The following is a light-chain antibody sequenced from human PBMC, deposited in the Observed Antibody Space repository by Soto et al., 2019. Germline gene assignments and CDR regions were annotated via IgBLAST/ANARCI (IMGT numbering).Light chain of an antibody. V-gene: IGKV3-15*01. CDR2: GAS. Sequence: EIVVSMSPSKLSVSPWERATLSCMASQSVSSSYLAWYQDKPGQAPRLLIYGASTRATGIPARFSGSGSGTEFTLTISSLQSEDFAVYYCQQYNNWPWTVGQGTKVAIK. J-gene: IGKJ1*01. CDR1: QSVSSSY. CDR3: QQYNNWPWT.